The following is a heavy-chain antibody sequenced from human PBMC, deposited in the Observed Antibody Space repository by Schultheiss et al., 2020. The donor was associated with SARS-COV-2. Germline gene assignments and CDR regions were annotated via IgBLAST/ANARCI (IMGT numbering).Heavy chain of an antibody. Sequence: SETLSLTCTVSGGSISSYYWSWIRQPPGKGLEWIGYIYYSGSTNYNPSLKSRVTISVDTSMNHFSLMLSSVTATDTAMYYCARADGSSYAFDIWGQGTMVTVSS. CDR2: IYYSGST. CDR3: ARADGSSYAFDI. CDR1: GGSISSYY. V-gene: IGHV4-59*08. J-gene: IGHJ3*02. D-gene: IGHD6-13*01.